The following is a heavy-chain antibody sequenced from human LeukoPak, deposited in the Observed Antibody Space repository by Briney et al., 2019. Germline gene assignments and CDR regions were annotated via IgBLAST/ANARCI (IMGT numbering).Heavy chain of an antibody. V-gene: IGHV1-2*02. CDR2: IDPNSGET. CDR3: ARIYYETSGGYYY. Sequence: ASVKVSCKASGYIFTTYYIHWLRQAPGQGLEWMAWIDPNSGETHYGQNFQGRVTMTWDTSISTASMELSRLRSDDTALYYCARIYYETSGGYYYWGQGTLVTVSS. CDR1: GYIFTTYY. D-gene: IGHD3-22*01. J-gene: IGHJ4*02.